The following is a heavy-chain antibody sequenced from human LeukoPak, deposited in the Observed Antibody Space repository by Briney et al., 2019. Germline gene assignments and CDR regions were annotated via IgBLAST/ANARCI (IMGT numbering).Heavy chain of an antibody. CDR3: ASLPTYCGGDCTDY. V-gene: IGHV3-21*01. Sequence: PGGSLRLFCAAWGFTFSSYSMNWVRQAPGKGLVWVSSISSSSSYIYYADSVKGRFTISRDNAKNSLYLQMNSLRAEDTAVYYCASLPTYCGGDCTDYWGQGTLVTVSS. CDR2: ISSSSSYI. CDR1: GFTFSSYS. D-gene: IGHD2-21*01. J-gene: IGHJ4*02.